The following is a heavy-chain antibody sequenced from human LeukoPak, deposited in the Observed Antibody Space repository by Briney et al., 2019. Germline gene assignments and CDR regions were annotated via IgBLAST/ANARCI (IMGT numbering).Heavy chain of an antibody. V-gene: IGHV1-2*02. J-gene: IGHJ4*02. CDR3: ARSPSISSGSPLDY. CDR1: GYSFTGYY. CDR2: INPNNGGT. Sequence: ASVKVSCKASGYSFTGYYIHWVRQAPGQGLEWMGWINPNNGGTNFAQKFQGRVTMTRDTSISTVYMEMSRLVSDDTAVFYCARSPSISSGSPLDYWGQGTLITVSS. D-gene: IGHD6-19*01.